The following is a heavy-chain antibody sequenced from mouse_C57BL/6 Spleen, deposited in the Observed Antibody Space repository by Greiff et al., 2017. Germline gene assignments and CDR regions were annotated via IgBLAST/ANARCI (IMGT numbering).Heavy chain of an antibody. CDR3: AREGSGSLDY. Sequence: VQLQQSGAELARPGASVKMSCKASGYTFTSYTMHWVKQRPGQGLEWIGYINPSSGYTKYNQKFKDKATLTADKSSSTAYMQLSSLTSEDSAVYYCAREGSGSLDYWGQGTTLTVSS. J-gene: IGHJ2*01. D-gene: IGHD3-2*02. CDR1: GYTFTSYT. CDR2: INPSSGYT. V-gene: IGHV1-4*01.